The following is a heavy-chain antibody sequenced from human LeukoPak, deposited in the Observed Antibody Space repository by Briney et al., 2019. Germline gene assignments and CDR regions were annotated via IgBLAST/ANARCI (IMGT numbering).Heavy chain of an antibody. V-gene: IGHV4-59*01. CDR3: ARTTGEYYDFWSGYYEENWLDP. Sequence: TSETLSLTCTVSGVSISSYYWSWIRQPPGKGLEWIGYIYYSGSTNYNPSLKSRVTISVDTSKNQFSPKLSSVTAADTAVYYCARTTGEYYDFWSGYYEENWLDPWGQGTLVTVSS. D-gene: IGHD3-3*01. CDR2: IYYSGST. CDR1: GVSISSYY. J-gene: IGHJ5*02.